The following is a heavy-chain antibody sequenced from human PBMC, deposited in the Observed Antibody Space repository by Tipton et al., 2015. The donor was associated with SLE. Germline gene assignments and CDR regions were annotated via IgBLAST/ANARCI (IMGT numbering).Heavy chain of an antibody. CDR3: ARGRDGYNLLFAFDI. CDR1: GGSFSGYY. V-gene: IGHV4-34*01. CDR2: INHSGST. Sequence: TLSLTCAVYGGSFSGYYWSWIRQPPGKGLEWIGEINHSGSTNYNPSLKSRVTISVDTSKNQFSLKLSSVTAADTAVYYCARGRDGYNLLFAFDIWGQGTMVTVSS. D-gene: IGHD5-24*01. J-gene: IGHJ3*02.